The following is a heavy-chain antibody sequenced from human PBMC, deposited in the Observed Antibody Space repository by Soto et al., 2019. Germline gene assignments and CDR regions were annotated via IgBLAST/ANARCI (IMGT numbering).Heavy chain of an antibody. CDR3: AREGSGWYPKGTGPWFDP. D-gene: IGHD6-13*01. V-gene: IGHV4-39*07. CDR2: IYYSGST. J-gene: IGHJ5*02. Sequence: PSETLSLTCTVSGGSISSSSYYWGWIRQPPGKGLEWIGSIYYSGSTYHNPSLKSRVTISVDTSKNQFSLKLSSVTAADTAVYYCAREGSGWYPKGTGPWFDPWGQGTLVTAPQ. CDR1: GGSISSSSYY.